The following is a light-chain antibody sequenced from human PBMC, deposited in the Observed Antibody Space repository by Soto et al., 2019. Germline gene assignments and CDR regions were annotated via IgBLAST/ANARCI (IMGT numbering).Light chain of an antibody. V-gene: IGKV3-20*01. CDR3: QQYGGSPWT. CDR1: QSVNSNY. Sequence: EIVLTQSPGTLSLSPGERATLSCRSSQSVNSNYLAWYQQKPGQAPRLIIYAASSRAAGFPDRFSGSGSETDFTLTISRLEPEDFAVYYCQQYGGSPWTFGQGTKVEIK. J-gene: IGKJ1*01. CDR2: AAS.